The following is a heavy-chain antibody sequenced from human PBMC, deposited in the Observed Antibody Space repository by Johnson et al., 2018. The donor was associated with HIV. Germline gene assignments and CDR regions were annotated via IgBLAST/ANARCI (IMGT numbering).Heavy chain of an antibody. V-gene: IGHV3-20*04. J-gene: IGHJ3*02. CDR1: GFTFSSYA. CDR2: INWNGGST. D-gene: IGHD3-3*01. CDR3: ARDMRWSKAFDI. Sequence: VLLVESGGGVVQPGRSLRLSCAASGFTFSSYAMHWVRQAPGKGLEWVSGINWNGGSTGYADSVKGRFTISRDNAKNSLYLQMNSLRAEDTALYYCARDMRWSKAFDIWGQGTMVTISS.